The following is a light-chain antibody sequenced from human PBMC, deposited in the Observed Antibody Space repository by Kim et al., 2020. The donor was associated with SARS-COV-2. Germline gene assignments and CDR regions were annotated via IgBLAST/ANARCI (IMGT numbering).Light chain of an antibody. V-gene: IGKV3-15*01. CDR3: QHYNHWPYT. CDR2: GAS. Sequence: EIVMTQSPATLSVSPGERATLSCKASQSVSSNLAWYQQKPGQAPRLLIYGASTRATGVPARFSGSGSGTEFTLTISSLQSEDFAVYYCQHYNHWPYTFGQGNKLEI. J-gene: IGKJ2*01. CDR1: QSVSSN.